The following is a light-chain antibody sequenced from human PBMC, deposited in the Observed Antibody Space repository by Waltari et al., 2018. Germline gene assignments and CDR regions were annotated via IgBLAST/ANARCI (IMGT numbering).Light chain of an antibody. Sequence: DIVMTQSPDSLAVSLGERATINCKSSQSVLHSSNNRNYLAWYQQKPGQPPKLLIFWASTRESGVPDRFSGSGSATEFTLTISSLQAEDVAVYYCQQYYSTPPTFGGGTKVEIK. CDR3: QQYYSTPPT. CDR1: QSVLHSSNNRNY. V-gene: IGKV4-1*01. J-gene: IGKJ4*01. CDR2: WAS.